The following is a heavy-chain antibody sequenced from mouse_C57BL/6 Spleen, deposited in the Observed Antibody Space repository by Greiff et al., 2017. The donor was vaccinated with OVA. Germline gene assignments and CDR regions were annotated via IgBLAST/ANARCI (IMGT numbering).Heavy chain of an antibody. CDR3: ARERGTY. CDR2: IYPRSGNT. Sequence: QVQLKESGAELARPGASVKLSCKASGYPFTSYGISWVKQRTGQGLEWIGEIYPRSGNTYYNEKFKGKATLTADKSSSTAYMGLRSLTSEDSAVYFCARERGTYWGQGTTLTVSS. CDR1: GYPFTSYG. V-gene: IGHV1-81*01. J-gene: IGHJ2*01.